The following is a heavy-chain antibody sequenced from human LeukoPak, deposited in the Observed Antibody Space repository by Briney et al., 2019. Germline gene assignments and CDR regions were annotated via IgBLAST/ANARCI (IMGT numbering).Heavy chain of an antibody. V-gene: IGHV4-59*06. CDR1: GGSISSYY. Sequence: PSETLSLTCTVSGGSISSYYWSWIRQPPGKGLEWIGYIYYSGSTYYNPSLKSRVTISVDTSKNQFSLKLSSVTAADTAVYYCARGTSVGALHFDYWGQGTLVTVSS. J-gene: IGHJ4*02. D-gene: IGHD4-23*01. CDR2: IYYSGST. CDR3: ARGTSVGALHFDY.